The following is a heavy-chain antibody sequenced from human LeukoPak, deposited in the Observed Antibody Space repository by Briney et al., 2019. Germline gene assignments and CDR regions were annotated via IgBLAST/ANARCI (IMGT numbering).Heavy chain of an antibody. J-gene: IGHJ6*02. V-gene: IGHV4-59*01. CDR1: GGSLSNYY. CDR3: ARDRVPTHFYDSSGASYCLDV. CDR2: ISYSGST. D-gene: IGHD3-22*01. Sequence: SETLSLTCTVSGGSLSNYYWSWIRQPPGKGLEWIGYISYSGSTNYNPSLKSRVTISVDTSKNPFSLKLTSVTTADTAVYYCARDRVPTHFYDSSGASYCLDVWGQGTTVTVSS.